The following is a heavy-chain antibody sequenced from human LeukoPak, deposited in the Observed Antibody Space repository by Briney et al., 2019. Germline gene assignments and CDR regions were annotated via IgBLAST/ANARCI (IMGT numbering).Heavy chain of an antibody. D-gene: IGHD4-11*01. CDR2: ISGSGGTT. CDR1: GFTFSNHA. CDR3: AKYRRGTTVTNIDY. Sequence: GGSLRLSCAASGFTFSNHAMSWVRQAPGKGLEWVSAISGSGGTTYYADSVKGRFTISRDNSKNTLYLQMNSLRAEDTAVYYCAKYRRGTTVTNIDYWGQGTLVTVSS. V-gene: IGHV3-23*01. J-gene: IGHJ4*02.